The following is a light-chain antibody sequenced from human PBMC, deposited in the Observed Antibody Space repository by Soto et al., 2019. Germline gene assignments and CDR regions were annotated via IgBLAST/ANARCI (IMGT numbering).Light chain of an antibody. V-gene: IGKV3-20*01. Sequence: EIVMTQSPGTLSLSPGERATLSCRASQSVSSNFLAWYQQRPGQAPRLLMDGASSRAAGIPDRFSGSGSGTDFTLTISRLEPEDFAVYYCHQYGKSAIFTFGPGTTVDIK. CDR1: QSVSSNF. CDR3: HQYGKSAIFT. J-gene: IGKJ3*01. CDR2: GAS.